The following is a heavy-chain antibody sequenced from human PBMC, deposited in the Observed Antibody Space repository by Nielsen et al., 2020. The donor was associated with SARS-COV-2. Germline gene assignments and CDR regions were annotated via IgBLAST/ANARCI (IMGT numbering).Heavy chain of an antibody. CDR3: ARVAYCGGDCYLYYYYYMDV. D-gene: IGHD2-21*01. Sequence: GESLKISCAASGFTFSSYGMHWVRQAPGKGLEWVAVIWYDGSNKYYADSVKGRFTTSRDNSKNTLYLQMNSLRAEDTAVYYCARVAYCGGDCYLYYYYYMDVWGKGTTVTVSS. CDR1: GFTFSSYG. V-gene: IGHV3-33*01. CDR2: IWYDGSNK. J-gene: IGHJ6*03.